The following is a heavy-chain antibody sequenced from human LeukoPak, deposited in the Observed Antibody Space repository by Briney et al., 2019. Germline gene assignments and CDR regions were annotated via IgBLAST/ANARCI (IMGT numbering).Heavy chain of an antibody. CDR1: GYTFTDNY. V-gene: IGHV1-2*02. CDR3: AREGIKIFGGWAPFDP. D-gene: IGHD3-3*01. J-gene: IGHJ5*02. Sequence: GASVKVSCTASGYTFTDNYIHWVRQAPGQGLEWMGWMNPLSGGPMYSQKFQGRVTMTRDTSLSTAYIELNGLKSDDTAIYYCAREGIKIFGGWAPFDPWGQGTLVTVS. CDR2: MNPLSGGP.